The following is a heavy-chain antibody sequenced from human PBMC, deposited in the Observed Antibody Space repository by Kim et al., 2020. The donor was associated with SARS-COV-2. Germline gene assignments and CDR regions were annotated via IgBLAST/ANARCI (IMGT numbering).Heavy chain of an antibody. Sequence: SETLSLTCTVSGGSISSSSYYWGWIRQPPGKGLEWVGSISYRGSTYYDPSLKSRVTISVDTSKNQFSLKVTSVTAADTAVYYCARSNPFCGGDCYYDYWG. D-gene: IGHD2-21*01. J-gene: IGHJ4*03. CDR1: GGSISSSSYY. V-gene: IGHV4-39*01. CDR3: ARSNPFCGGDCYYDY. CDR2: ISYRGST.